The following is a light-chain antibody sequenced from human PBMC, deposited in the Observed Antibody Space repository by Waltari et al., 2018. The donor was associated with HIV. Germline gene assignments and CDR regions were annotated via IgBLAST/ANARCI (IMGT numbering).Light chain of an antibody. CDR3: SAWDDNVNAL. CDR2: SNN. Sequence: QSVLRQPPSASGTPGQRVTISCSGSRSNIGSNNVNWSQQLPGTAPKLLIYSNNRRPSGVPDRFAGSKSGTSASLAISGLQSEDEADYYCSAWDDNVNALFGGGTKLTVL. J-gene: IGLJ2*01. V-gene: IGLV1-44*01. CDR1: RSNIGSNN.